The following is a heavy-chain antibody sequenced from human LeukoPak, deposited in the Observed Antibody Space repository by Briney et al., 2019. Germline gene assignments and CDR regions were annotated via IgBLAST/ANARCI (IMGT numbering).Heavy chain of an antibody. J-gene: IGHJ4*02. CDR3: ARVARSSGWYIDY. CDR1: GYTFTGYF. CDR2: INPSGGST. D-gene: IGHD6-19*01. Sequence: ASVKVSCKASGYTFTGYFMHSVRQAPGQGLEWMGMINPSGGSTRFAQKFQGRVTMTRDMSTSTVYMDLSSLTSEDTAVYYCARVARSSGWYIDYWGQGTLVTVSS. V-gene: IGHV1-46*01.